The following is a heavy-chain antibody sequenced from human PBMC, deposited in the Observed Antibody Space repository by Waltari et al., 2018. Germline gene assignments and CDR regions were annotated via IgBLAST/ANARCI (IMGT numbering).Heavy chain of an antibody. CDR3: ARSGEMKGTVDY. V-gene: IGHV1-69*02. J-gene: IGHJ4*02. Sequence: HVQLEQSGAEVQKPGSSVKVACKAYGGTFSHYTVTWVLQAPGKGLEWMGSIIPFLGISKYAQSLQARLTITVDQSTNTGYMELNNLRPEDTGVYYCARSGEMKGTVDYWGQGTLVTVSS. D-gene: IGHD1-1*01. CDR2: IIPFLGIS. CDR1: GGTFSHYT.